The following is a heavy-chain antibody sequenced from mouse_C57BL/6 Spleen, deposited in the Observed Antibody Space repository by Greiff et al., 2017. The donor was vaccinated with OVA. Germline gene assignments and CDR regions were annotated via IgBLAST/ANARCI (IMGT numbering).Heavy chain of an antibody. Sequence: EVKLMESGGGLVKPGGSLKLSCAASGFTFSSYAMSWVRQTPEKRLEWVATISDGGSYTYYPDNVKGRFTFSRDNAKNNLYQQMSHLKSEDTAMYYGARDGSSSSYWYFDVWGTGTTVTVSS. D-gene: IGHD1-1*01. CDR1: GFTFSSYA. V-gene: IGHV5-4*01. J-gene: IGHJ1*03. CDR3: ARDGSSSSYWYFDV. CDR2: ISDGGSYT.